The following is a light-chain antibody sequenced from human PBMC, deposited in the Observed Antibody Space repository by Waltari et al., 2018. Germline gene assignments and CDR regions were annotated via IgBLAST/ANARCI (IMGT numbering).Light chain of an antibody. V-gene: IGKV3-20*01. CDR1: QNVDINR. CDR2: GAS. Sequence: EIVLTQSPGTLSLSPGERVTLSCRASQNVDINRLAWYQQKFGQPPRLLIYGASNRAAGIPDRFSGSGSGTDFTLTISRLEPEDVAVYYCQQYGDSSFTFGQGTKLEIK. J-gene: IGKJ2*01. CDR3: QQYGDSSFT.